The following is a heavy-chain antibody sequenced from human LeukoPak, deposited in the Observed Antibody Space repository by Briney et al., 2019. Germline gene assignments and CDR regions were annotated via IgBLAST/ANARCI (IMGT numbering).Heavy chain of an antibody. V-gene: IGHV4-39*01. CDR3: ATSSGSYYY. CDR2: IYYSGST. J-gene: IGHJ4*02. Sequence: SETLSLTCTVSGGSISSSSYYWGWSRQPPGKGLEWIGSIYYSGSTYYSPSLKSRVTISVDTSKNQFSLNLSSVTAADTAVYYCATSSGSYYYWGQGTLVTVSS. CDR1: GGSISSSSYY. D-gene: IGHD1-26*01.